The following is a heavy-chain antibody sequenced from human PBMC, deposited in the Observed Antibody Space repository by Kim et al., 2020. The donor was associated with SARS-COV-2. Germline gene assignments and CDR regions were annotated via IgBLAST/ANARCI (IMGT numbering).Heavy chain of an antibody. CDR2: ISGSGAST. CDR1: GFTFSSYA. J-gene: IGHJ4*02. V-gene: IGHV3-23*01. Sequence: GGSLRLSCAASGFTFSSYAMTWVRQAPGKGLESVSGISGSGASTFYADSVKGRFTISRDNSKNTLYLQMHSLRAEDTALYYCAKRGLETVVVAPIDYWGQGTLVTFSS. D-gene: IGHD2-15*01. CDR3: AKRGLETVVVAPIDY.